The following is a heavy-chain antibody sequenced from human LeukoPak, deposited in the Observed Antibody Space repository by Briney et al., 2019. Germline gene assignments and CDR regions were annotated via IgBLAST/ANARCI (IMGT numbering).Heavy chain of an antibody. Sequence: ASVKVSCKASGGTFSSYAISWVRQAPGQGLEWMGGIIPVFGTANYAQKFQGRVTITTDESTSTAYMELSSLRSEDTAVYYCAGRPIRSNYYYMDVWGKGTTVTVSS. CDR3: AGRPIRSNYYYMDV. CDR1: GGTFSSYA. V-gene: IGHV1-69*05. D-gene: IGHD2/OR15-2a*01. J-gene: IGHJ6*03. CDR2: IIPVFGTA.